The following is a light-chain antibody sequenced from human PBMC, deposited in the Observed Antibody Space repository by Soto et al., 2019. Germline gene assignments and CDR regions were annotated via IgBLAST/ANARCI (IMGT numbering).Light chain of an antibody. CDR3: SSYTSSSIFSYV. Sequence: QSALTQPASVSGSPGQSITISCTGISSDGGGYNYVSWYQQHPGKAPKLMIYDVSNRPSGVSNRFSGSKSGNTASLTISGLQAEDEADYYCSSYTSSSIFSYVFGTGTKLTVL. CDR1: SSDGGGYNY. J-gene: IGLJ1*01. CDR2: DVS. V-gene: IGLV2-14*01.